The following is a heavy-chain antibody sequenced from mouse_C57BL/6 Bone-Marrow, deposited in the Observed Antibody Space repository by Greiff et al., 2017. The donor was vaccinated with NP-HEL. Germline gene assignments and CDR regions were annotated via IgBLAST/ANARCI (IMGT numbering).Heavy chain of an antibody. Sequence: VQLQQSGPELVKPGASVKISCKASGYTFTDYYMNWVKQSHGKSLEWIGDINPNNGGTSYNQKFKGKATLTVDKSSSTAYMELRSLTSEDSAVYYCARWFCFITTVVDDYWGQGTTLTVSS. J-gene: IGHJ2*01. CDR3: ARWFCFITTVVDDY. CDR1: GYTFTDYY. V-gene: IGHV1-26*01. CDR2: INPNNGGT. D-gene: IGHD1-1*01.